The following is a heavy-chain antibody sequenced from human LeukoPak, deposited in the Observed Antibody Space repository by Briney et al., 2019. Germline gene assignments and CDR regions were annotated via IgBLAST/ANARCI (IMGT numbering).Heavy chain of an antibody. D-gene: IGHD5-18*01. Sequence: GGSLRLSCEASGFTFSNSWMTWVRQTPGKGLEWVANIKTDGSEKYYVDSVKGRFTISRDNAKNSLYLQMNSLRAEDTAVYYCAKEYSYGGAFDYWGQGTLVTVSS. J-gene: IGHJ4*02. V-gene: IGHV3-7*01. CDR1: GFTFSNSW. CDR3: AKEYSYGGAFDY. CDR2: IKTDGSEK.